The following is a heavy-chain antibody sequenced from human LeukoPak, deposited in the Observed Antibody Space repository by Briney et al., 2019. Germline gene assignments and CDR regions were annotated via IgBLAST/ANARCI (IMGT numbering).Heavy chain of an antibody. CDR3: AKGRGYSGYDYGDY. CDR2: ISGSGGTT. V-gene: IGHV3-23*01. CDR1: GFTFSSYA. D-gene: IGHD5-12*01. J-gene: IGHJ4*02. Sequence: GGSLRLSCAASGFTFSSYAMNWVRQAPGKGLEWVSTISGSGGTTYYADSVKGRFTISRDNSKNTVYLQMNSLRAEDTAVYYCAKGRGYSGYDYGDYWGQGTLVTVSS.